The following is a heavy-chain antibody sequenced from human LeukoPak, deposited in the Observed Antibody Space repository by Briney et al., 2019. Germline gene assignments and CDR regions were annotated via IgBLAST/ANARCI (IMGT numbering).Heavy chain of an antibody. CDR2: ISDGGGST. CDR1: GFTFSNYA. Sequence: GGSLRLSCAASGFTFSNYAMSWVRQAPGKGLEWVSIISDGGGSTYYADSVKGRFTISRDNSKNTLYLQMNSLRAEDTAVYYSAKSDRGDSSGYCHYWGQGALVTVSS. J-gene: IGHJ4*02. V-gene: IGHV3-23*01. D-gene: IGHD3-22*01. CDR3: AKSDRGDSSGYCHY.